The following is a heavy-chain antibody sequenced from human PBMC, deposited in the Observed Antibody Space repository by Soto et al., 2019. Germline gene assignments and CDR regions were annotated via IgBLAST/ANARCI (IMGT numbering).Heavy chain of an antibody. J-gene: IGHJ3*02. CDR3: ARYDFWSGYVTAAFDI. CDR2: IDPSDSYT. D-gene: IGHD3-3*01. V-gene: IGHV5-10-1*01. Sequence: GESLKITCKGSGYSFTSYWISWVRQIPGKGLEWMGRIDPSDSYTNYSPSFQGHVTISADKSISTAYLQWSSLKASDTDMYYCARYDFWSGYVTAAFDIWGQGTMVTV. CDR1: GYSFTSYW.